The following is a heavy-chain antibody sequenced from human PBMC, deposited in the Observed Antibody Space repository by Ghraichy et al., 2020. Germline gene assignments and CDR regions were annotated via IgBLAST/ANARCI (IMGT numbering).Heavy chain of an antibody. J-gene: IGHJ5*02. D-gene: IGHD5-12*01. V-gene: IGHV1-24*01. Sequence: ASVKVSCKVSGYTLTELSMHWVRQAPGKGLEWMGGFDPEDGETIYAQKFQGRVTMTEDTSTDTAYMELSSLRSEDTAVYYCATGPPQPQEWSGYDAGWFDPWGQGTLVTVSS. CDR1: GYTLTELS. CDR2: FDPEDGET. CDR3: ATGPPQPQEWSGYDAGWFDP.